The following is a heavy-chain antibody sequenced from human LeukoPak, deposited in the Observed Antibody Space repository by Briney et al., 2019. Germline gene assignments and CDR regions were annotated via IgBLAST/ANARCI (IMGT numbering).Heavy chain of an antibody. J-gene: IGHJ6*02. D-gene: IGHD3-9*01. V-gene: IGHV3-11*01. CDR3: ARSIGLTGGGVDV. CDR1: GFTFSDYN. CDR2: IINGGSTI. Sequence: PGGSLRLSCAASGFTFSDYNMNWVRQAPGKGLECVSYIINGGSTIHHADSVKGRFTISRDNAKKTLYLQMNSLRVEDTAVYYCARSIGLTGGGVDVWGQGTTVTVSS.